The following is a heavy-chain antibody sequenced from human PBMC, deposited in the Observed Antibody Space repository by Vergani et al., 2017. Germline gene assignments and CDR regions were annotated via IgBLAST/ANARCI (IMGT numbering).Heavy chain of an antibody. Sequence: QLQLQESGPGLVKPSETLSLTCTVSGGSISSSSYYWGWIRQPPGKGLEWIGSIYYSGSTYYNPSLKSRVTISVDTSKNQFSLKLSSVTAADTAVYYCARDPREIAVDVTGDLYYYYGMDVWGQGTTVTVSS. D-gene: IGHD6-19*01. V-gene: IGHV4-39*07. CDR2: IYYSGST. J-gene: IGHJ6*02. CDR1: GGSISSSSYY. CDR3: ARDPREIAVDVTGDLYYYYGMDV.